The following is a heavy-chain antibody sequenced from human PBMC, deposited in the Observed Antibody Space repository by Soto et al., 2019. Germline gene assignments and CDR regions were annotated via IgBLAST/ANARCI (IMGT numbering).Heavy chain of an antibody. CDR3: ARKPSI. J-gene: IGHJ4*02. Sequence: PXXTLSLTCTVSRGSISSGGYYWSWIRQHARKRXEWIAXINYSGSTYYXXSLKSRVXXAVDTSNNKTSLKMSSLTAADTAVYYCARKPSIWGQGTLVTVSS. CDR1: RGSISSGGYY. V-gene: IGHV4-31*03. CDR2: INYSGST.